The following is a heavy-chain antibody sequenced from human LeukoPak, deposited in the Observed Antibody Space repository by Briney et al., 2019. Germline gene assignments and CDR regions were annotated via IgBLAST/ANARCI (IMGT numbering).Heavy chain of an antibody. J-gene: IGHJ4*02. CDR3: AREVMTTVTTPFDY. Sequence: ASVKVSCKASGYTFTGYYMHWVRQAPGQGLEWMGWINPNSGGTNYAQKFQGRVTMTRDTSISTAYMELSRLRSDDTAVYYCAREVMTTVTTPFDYWGQGTLVTVPS. CDR1: GYTFTGYY. D-gene: IGHD4-17*01. CDR2: INPNSGGT. V-gene: IGHV1-2*02.